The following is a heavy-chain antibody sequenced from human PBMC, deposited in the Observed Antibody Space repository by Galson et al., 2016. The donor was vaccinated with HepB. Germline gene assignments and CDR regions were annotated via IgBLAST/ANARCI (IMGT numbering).Heavy chain of an antibody. CDR3: ARDLGWGDFDY. CDR2: INVGNGNT. V-gene: IGHV1-3*01. D-gene: IGHD3-16*01. J-gene: IGHJ4*02. CDR1: GYTFTSYA. Sequence: VKVSCKASGYTFTSYAIHWVRQAPGQRLEWMGWINVGNGNTKYSQKFQGRVTITRDTSASTAYMDLSSLRSEDTAVYYCARDLGWGDFDYWGQGTLVTVAS.